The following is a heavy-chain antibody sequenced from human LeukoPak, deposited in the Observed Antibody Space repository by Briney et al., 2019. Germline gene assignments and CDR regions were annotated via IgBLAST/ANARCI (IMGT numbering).Heavy chain of an antibody. J-gene: IGHJ4*02. Sequence: SETLSLTCTVSGGSISSYYWSWIRQPPGKGLEWIGYIYYSGSTNYNPSLKSRVTISVDTSKNQFSLKLSSVTAADTAVYYCARESSGSQRSYELGYWGQGTLVTVSS. CDR3: ARESSGSQRSYELGY. CDR1: GGSISSYY. CDR2: IYYSGST. D-gene: IGHD1-26*01. V-gene: IGHV4-59*01.